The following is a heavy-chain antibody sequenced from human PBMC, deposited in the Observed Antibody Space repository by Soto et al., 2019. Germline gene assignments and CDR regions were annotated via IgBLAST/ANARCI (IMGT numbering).Heavy chain of an antibody. J-gene: IGHJ4*02. Sequence: GGALRLSCEASGFTFSRVGMNWVRQAPGKGLEWVAGLSGSGTNTYYADSVKGRFIISRDNARDTLFLQMNTLTADDTAVYYCAKATTNGGWFNPFDSWGQGALVTVSS. CDR1: GFTFSRVG. CDR2: LSGSGTNT. D-gene: IGHD6-19*01. V-gene: IGHV3-23*01. CDR3: AKATTNGGWFNPFDS.